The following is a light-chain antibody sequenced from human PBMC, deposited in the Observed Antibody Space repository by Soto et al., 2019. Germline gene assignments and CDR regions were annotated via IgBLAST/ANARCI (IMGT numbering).Light chain of an antibody. J-gene: IGKJ1*01. CDR2: GAS. V-gene: IGKV3-15*01. CDR1: QSVSSN. CDR3: QQYGSSPPWT. Sequence: EIVMTQSPATLSVSPGGRATLSCSASQSVSSNLAWYQQKPGQAPRLLIYGASTRATGIPARFSGSGSGTEFTLTIGSLEPEDFAVYYCQQYGSSPPWTFGQGTKVDIK.